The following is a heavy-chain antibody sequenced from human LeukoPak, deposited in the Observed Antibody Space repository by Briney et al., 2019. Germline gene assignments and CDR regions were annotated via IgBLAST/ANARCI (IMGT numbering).Heavy chain of an antibody. CDR1: GFTFSSYW. D-gene: IGHD4-11*01. CDR3: AREDSNYEYYFDY. CDR2: INSDGSST. Sequence: GGSLRLSCAASGFTFSSYWMHWVRQAPGKGLVWVSRINSDGSSTSYADSVKGRFTISRDNAKNTLYLQMNSLRAEDAAVYYCAREDSNYEYYFDYWGQGTLVTVSS. J-gene: IGHJ4*02. V-gene: IGHV3-74*01.